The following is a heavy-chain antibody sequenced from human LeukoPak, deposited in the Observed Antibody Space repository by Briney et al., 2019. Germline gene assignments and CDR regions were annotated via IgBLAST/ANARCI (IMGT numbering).Heavy chain of an antibody. Sequence: GGSLRLSCAASGFTFSNYWMTWVRQAPGKGLEWVANMKPNGSEEYYVDSVRGRFTVPRDNARNSLYLQMDSLRAEDTAVYYCAREGGGGGYYSDSYGHPHFDCWGPGTLVTVSS. CDR1: GFTFSNYW. D-gene: IGHD3-22*01. V-gene: IGHV3-7*01. J-gene: IGHJ4*02. CDR3: AREGGGGGYYSDSYGHPHFDC. CDR2: MKPNGSEE.